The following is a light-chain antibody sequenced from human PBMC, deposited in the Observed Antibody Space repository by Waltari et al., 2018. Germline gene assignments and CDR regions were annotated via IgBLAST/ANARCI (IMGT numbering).Light chain of an antibody. CDR2: KSS. V-gene: IGKV1-5*03. CDR1: QSISIW. CDR3: QHDDNYPGA. J-gene: IGKJ2*01. Sequence: DIQMTQSPSTLSASVGDRVSITCRASQSISIWLAWYQQRSVKAPKLLISKSSSLESGVPSRFSGSGSGTEFTLTITNLHPDDFATYYCQHDDNYPGAFGQGTKLEIK.